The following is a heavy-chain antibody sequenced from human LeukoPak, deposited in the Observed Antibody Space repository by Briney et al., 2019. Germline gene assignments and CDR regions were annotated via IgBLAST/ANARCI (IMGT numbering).Heavy chain of an antibody. V-gene: IGHV3-11*01. J-gene: IGHJ4*02. Sequence: GGSLRLSCVVSGFDLSDYYMSWIRQAPGKGLEWISYISSSGGNIYFADSVKGRFTMSRDNARESLYLQMNSLRADDTAIYYCARRRDCFDYWGQGTLVTVSS. CDR1: GFDLSDYY. CDR3: ARRRDCFDY. D-gene: IGHD2-21*01. CDR2: ISSSGGNI.